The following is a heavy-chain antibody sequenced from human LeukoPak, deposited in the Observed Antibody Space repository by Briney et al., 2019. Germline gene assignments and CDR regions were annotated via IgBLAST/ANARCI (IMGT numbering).Heavy chain of an antibody. Sequence: ASVKVSCKASGYTFTGYYIHWVRQAPGQGLEWMGWINPNNGGATYAQNFQGRVTLTRDTSISTAYMELTRLRTDDTAVYYCAREVDFGVSETFDMWGQGTLVIVSS. D-gene: IGHD3-3*01. V-gene: IGHV1-2*02. CDR3: AREVDFGVSETFDM. J-gene: IGHJ3*02. CDR1: GYTFTGYY. CDR2: INPNNGGA.